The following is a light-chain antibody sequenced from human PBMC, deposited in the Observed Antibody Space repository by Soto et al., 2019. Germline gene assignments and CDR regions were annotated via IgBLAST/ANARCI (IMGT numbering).Light chain of an antibody. V-gene: IGKV1-6*01. CDR2: AVS. CDR3: LHDYNYPYT. CDR1: QGIRND. J-gene: IGKJ2*01. Sequence: AIQMTQSPSSLSAPVGDRVTITCRASQGIRNDLGWYQQKPEKAPKLLIYAVSFLQSGVPSRFSGSESGTAFTLTISSLQPEDFATYYCLHDYNYPYTFGQGTTLEIK.